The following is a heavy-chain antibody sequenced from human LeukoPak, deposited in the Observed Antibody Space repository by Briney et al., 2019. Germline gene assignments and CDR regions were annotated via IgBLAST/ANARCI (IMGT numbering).Heavy chain of an antibody. CDR1: GFTFSSYW. CDR2: IKQDGSEK. Sequence: AGGSLRLSRAASGFTFSSYWMSWVRQAPGKGLEWVANIKQDGSEKYYVDSVKGRFTISRDNAKNSLYLQMNSLRAEDTAVYYCARIPAANSYYYYMDVWGKGTTVTVSS. J-gene: IGHJ6*03. CDR3: ARIPAANSYYYYMDV. V-gene: IGHV3-7*01. D-gene: IGHD2-2*01.